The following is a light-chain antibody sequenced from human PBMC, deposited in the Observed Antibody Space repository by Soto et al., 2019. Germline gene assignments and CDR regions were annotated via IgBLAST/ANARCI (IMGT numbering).Light chain of an antibody. CDR2: EGS. CDR1: SSDVGSYNL. CDR3: CSYAGSSSVV. V-gene: IGLV2-23*01. Sequence: QSALTQPASVSGSPGQPITISCTGTSSDVGSYNLVSWYQQHPGKAPKLMIYEGSKRPSGVSNRFSGSKSGNTASLTISGLQAEDEADYYCCSYAGSSSVVFGTGTKVTVL. J-gene: IGLJ1*01.